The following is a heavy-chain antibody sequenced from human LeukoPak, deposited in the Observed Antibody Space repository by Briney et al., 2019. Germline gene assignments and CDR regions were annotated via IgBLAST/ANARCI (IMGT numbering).Heavy chain of an antibody. CDR3: ARARDYCTSTRCYSPHHYGIDV. CDR2: INPNSGST. V-gene: IGHV1-2*04. J-gene: IGHJ6*02. CDR1: GYTFTDYY. Sequence: ASVNVSCKTSGYTFTDYYVHWVRQAPGQGLEWVGWINPNSGSTSYIQKFQGWVTLTRDTSITTVYMEFSRLRSDDTAVYYCARARDYCTSTRCYSPHHYGIDVWGQGTTVIVSS. D-gene: IGHD2-2*02.